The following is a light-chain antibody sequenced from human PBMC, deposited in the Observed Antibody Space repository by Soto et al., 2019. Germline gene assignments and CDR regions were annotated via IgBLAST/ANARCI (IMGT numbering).Light chain of an antibody. Sequence: QSVLTQPASVSGSPGQSITISCTGTRSDVGSYNLVSWYQQHPGKAPKLMIYEVSERPSGVSNRFSGSKSGNTASLTISGLQAEDEADYYCCSYAGTNTYVFGNGTKVTVL. J-gene: IGLJ1*01. V-gene: IGLV2-23*02. CDR3: CSYAGTNTYV. CDR2: EVS. CDR1: RSDVGSYNL.